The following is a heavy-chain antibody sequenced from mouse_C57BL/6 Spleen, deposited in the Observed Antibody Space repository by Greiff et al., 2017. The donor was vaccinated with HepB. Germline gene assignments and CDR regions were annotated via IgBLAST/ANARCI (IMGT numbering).Heavy chain of an antibody. V-gene: IGHV1-50*01. CDR2: IDPSDSYT. J-gene: IGHJ2*01. D-gene: IGHD1-2*01. CDR3: ARKGLRQNFDY. Sequence: VQLQQPGAELVKPGASVKLSCKASGYTFTSYWMQWVKQRPGQGLEWIGEIDPSDSYTNYNQKFKGKATLTVDTSSSTAYMQLSSLTSEDSAVYYCARKGLRQNFDYWGQGTTLTVSS. CDR1: GYTFTSYW.